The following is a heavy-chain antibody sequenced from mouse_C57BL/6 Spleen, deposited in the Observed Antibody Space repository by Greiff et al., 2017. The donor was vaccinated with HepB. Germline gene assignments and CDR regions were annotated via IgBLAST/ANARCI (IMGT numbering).Heavy chain of an antibody. CDR3: ARGGNMDGSSHWYFDV. J-gene: IGHJ1*03. CDR2: FHPYNDDT. D-gene: IGHD1-1*01. CDR1: GYTFTTYP. Sequence: QVQLQQSGAELVKPGASVKMSCKASGYTFTTYPIEWMKQNHGKSLEWIGNFHPYNDDTKYNEKFKGKATLTVEKSSSTVYLELSRLTSDDSAVYYCARGGNMDGSSHWYFDVWGTGTTVTVSS. V-gene: IGHV1-47*01.